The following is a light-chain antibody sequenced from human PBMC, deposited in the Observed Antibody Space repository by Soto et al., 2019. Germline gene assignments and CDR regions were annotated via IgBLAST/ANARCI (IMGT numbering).Light chain of an antibody. J-gene: IGKJ1*01. V-gene: IGKV3-15*01. Sequence: IVMPQSPATLSVSPGERATLSCMASQSVSSNLAWYQQKPGQAPRLLIYGASTRATGIPARFSGSGSGTEFTLTISSLQSEDFAVYYCQQYSNWPRTFGQGTKVDIK. CDR2: GAS. CDR3: QQYSNWPRT. CDR1: QSVSSN.